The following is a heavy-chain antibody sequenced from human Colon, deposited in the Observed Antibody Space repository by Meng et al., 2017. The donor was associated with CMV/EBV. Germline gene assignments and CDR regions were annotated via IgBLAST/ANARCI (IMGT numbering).Heavy chain of an antibody. J-gene: IGHJ6*02. CDR2: ISYSGTTI. V-gene: IGHV3-11*01. CDR1: GFTFSDNY. D-gene: IGHD3-22*01. CDR3: ATTARPGDFYDGSGPLYWYGMDV. Sequence: GESLKISCAAPGFTFSDNYMSWIRQAPGKGLEWLSYISYSGTTIYYAGSVEGRFTVSRDNAKNSLYLQMDSLRAEDTAVYYCATTARPGDFYDGSGPLYWYGMDVWGQGTTVTVSS.